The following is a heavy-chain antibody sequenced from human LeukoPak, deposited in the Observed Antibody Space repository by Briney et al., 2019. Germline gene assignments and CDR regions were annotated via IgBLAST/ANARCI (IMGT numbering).Heavy chain of an antibody. CDR3: ARGDGKPIVATPHLSTTPTVHYFDY. V-gene: IGHV4-34*01. CDR1: GGSFSGYY. Sequence: SETLSLTCAVYGGSFSGYYWSWIRQPPGKGLEWIGEINHSGSTNYNPSLKSRVTISVDTSKNQFCLKLSSVTAADTAVYYCARGDGKPIVATPHLSTTPTVHYFDYWGQGTLVTVSS. CDR2: INHSGST. D-gene: IGHD5-12*01. J-gene: IGHJ4*02.